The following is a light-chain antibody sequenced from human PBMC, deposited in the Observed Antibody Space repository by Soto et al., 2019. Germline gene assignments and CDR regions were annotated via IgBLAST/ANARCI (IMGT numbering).Light chain of an antibody. J-gene: IGKJ1*01. V-gene: IGKV1-5*03. Sequence: DIQMTQSPSTLSASVGDRATITCRASQSISSWLAWYQQKAGKAPKLLIYKASSLESGVPSRFSGSGSGTEFTLSISSLQPDDIATYYCQQYSSYPWTFGQGTKVGI. CDR1: QSISSW. CDR3: QQYSSYPWT. CDR2: KAS.